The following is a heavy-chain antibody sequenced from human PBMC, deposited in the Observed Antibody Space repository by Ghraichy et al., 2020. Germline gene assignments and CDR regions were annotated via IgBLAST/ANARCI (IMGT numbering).Heavy chain of an antibody. CDR3: ARDFWSGYYTSFDY. CDR2: ISSSSSTI. Sequence: GGSLRLSCAASGFTFSSYSMNWVRQAPGKGLEWVSYISSSSSTIYYADSVKGRFTISRDNAKNSLYLQMNSLRDEDTAVYYCARDFWSGYYTSFDYWGQGTLVTVSS. CDR1: GFTFSSYS. V-gene: IGHV3-48*02. D-gene: IGHD3-3*01. J-gene: IGHJ4*02.